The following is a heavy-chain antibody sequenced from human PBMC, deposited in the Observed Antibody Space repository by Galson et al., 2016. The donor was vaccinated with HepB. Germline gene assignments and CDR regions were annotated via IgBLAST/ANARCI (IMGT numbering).Heavy chain of an antibody. V-gene: IGHV2-5*01. CDR3: AHVLYYYGSGIWFDP. CDR1: GFSLNTTGVG. J-gene: IGHJ5*02. CDR2: IYWNDDK. Sequence: PALVKPTQTLTLTCTFSGFSLNTTGVGVGWIRQPPGKALEWLALIYWNDDKPYSPSLKSRLTITKDTSKNQVVLTMTNMDPVDTATYFCAHVLYYYGSGIWFDPWGQGTLVTVSS. D-gene: IGHD3-10*01.